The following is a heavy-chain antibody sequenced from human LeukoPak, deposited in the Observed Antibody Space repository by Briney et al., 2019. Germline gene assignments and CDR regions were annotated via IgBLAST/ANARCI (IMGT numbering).Heavy chain of an antibody. CDR2: INPSVGST. CDR1: GYTFTSYY. J-gene: IGHJ5*02. V-gene: IGHV1-46*01. CDR3: AREDCSSTSCQGGWFDP. D-gene: IGHD2-2*01. Sequence: ASVKVSCKASGYTFTSYYMHWVRQAPGQGLEWMGIINPSVGSTSYAQKFQGRVTMTRDTSTSTVYMELSSLRSEDTAVYYCAREDCSSTSCQGGWFDPWGQGTLVTVSS.